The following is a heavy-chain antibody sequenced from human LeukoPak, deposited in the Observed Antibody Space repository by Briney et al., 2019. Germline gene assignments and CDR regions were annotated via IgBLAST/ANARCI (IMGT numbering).Heavy chain of an antibody. CDR3: AKRVGENNGSIDS. CDR1: GVTFSNSA. D-gene: IGHD1-26*01. V-gene: IGHV3-23*01. CDR2: ISGDGLDI. J-gene: IGHJ4*02. Sequence: GGSLRLSCAASGVTFSNSAMTWVRQSPGTGLEWVSAISGDGLDIYYADSVKGRFTISRDTFKRTLFLQVNSLRAEDTAVYYCAKRVGENNGSIDSWGQGTLVTVSS.